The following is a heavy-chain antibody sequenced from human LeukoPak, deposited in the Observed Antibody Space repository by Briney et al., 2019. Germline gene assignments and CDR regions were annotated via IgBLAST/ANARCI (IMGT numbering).Heavy chain of an antibody. Sequence: GGSLRLSCAASGFTFSSYSMNWVRQAPGKGLEWVSSISSISSYIYYADAVKGRFTISRDNAKISLYLQMNSLRAEDTAIYYCATYRQVLLPFESWGQGTLVTVSS. J-gene: IGHJ4*02. V-gene: IGHV3-21*04. CDR2: ISSISSYI. D-gene: IGHD2-8*02. CDR3: ATYRQVLLPFES. CDR1: GFTFSSYS.